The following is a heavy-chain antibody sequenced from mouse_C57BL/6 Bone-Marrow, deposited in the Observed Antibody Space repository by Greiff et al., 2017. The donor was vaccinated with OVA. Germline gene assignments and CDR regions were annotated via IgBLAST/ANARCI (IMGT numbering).Heavy chain of an antibody. J-gene: IGHJ2*01. Sequence: VQLQESGAELMKPGASVKLSCKATGYTFTGYWIAWVKQRPGHGLEWIGEIFPGSGSTNYNEKFKGKGTITADTSSNTAYMQLSSLTTDDSAIYYYSGITTVLDYWGKGTTLTVSS. CDR2: IFPGSGST. CDR3: SGITTVLDY. V-gene: IGHV1-9*01. CDR1: GYTFTGYW. D-gene: IGHD1-1*01.